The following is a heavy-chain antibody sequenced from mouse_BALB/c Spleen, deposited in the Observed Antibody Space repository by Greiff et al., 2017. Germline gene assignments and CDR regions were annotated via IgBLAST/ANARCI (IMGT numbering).Heavy chain of an antibody. CDR3: ARPYDDPRGFAY. CDR2: INSDGGST. CDR1: EYEFPSHD. Sequence: EVKLVESGGGLVQPGESLKLSCESNEYEFPSHDMPWVRKTPEKRLELVAAINSDGGSTYYPDTMKRRFIISRDNTKKTLYLQMSSLRSEDTALYYCARPYDDPRGFAYWGQGTLVTVSA. D-gene: IGHD2-3*01. V-gene: IGHV5-2*01. J-gene: IGHJ3*01.